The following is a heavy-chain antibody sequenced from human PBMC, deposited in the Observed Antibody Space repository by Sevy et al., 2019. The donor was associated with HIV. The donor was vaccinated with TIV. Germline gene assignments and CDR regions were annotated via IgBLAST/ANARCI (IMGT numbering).Heavy chain of an antibody. V-gene: IGHV3-48*02. CDR2: ISISSGTI. J-gene: IGHJ4*02. CDR1: GFTFTTYN. CDR3: TRDDPYSGSYYY. Sequence: GGFLRLSCAASGFTFTTYNMNWVRQAPGKGLEWISYISISSGTIYYADSVKGRFTISRDNAKNSLYLQMNSLRDEDTAVYYCTRDDPYSGSYYYWGQGTLVTVSS. D-gene: IGHD1-26*01.